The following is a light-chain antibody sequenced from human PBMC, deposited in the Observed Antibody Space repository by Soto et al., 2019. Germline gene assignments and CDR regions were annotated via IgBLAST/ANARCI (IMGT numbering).Light chain of an antibody. V-gene: IGLV2-14*01. CDR2: EVS. J-gene: IGLJ2*01. Sequence: QSALTQPASVSGSPGQSITISCTGTSSDVGGYNYVSWYQQHPGKAPKLMIYEVSNRPSGVSNRFSGSKSGNTASLTISGLQAEDEADYYCSSYTSSSIPVVFGGGTKLT. CDR3: SSYTSSSIPVV. CDR1: SSDVGGYNY.